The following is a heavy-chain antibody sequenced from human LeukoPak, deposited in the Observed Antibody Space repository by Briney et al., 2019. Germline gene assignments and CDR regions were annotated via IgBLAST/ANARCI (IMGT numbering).Heavy chain of an antibody. Sequence: SETLSLTCSVSGYSISSGYYWGWIRQPPGKGLEWIGSIYHSGNTYYNPSLKSRVTISVDTSKNQFSLRLTSVTAADTAVYFCARMVPAGTHNYWGQGLLVTVSS. CDR1: GYSISSGYY. J-gene: IGHJ4*02. V-gene: IGHV4-38-2*01. CDR3: ARMVPAGTHNY. D-gene: IGHD2-2*01. CDR2: IYHSGNT.